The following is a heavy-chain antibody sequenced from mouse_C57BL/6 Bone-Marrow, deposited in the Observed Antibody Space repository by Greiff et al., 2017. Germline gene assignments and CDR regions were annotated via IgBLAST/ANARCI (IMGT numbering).Heavy chain of an antibody. V-gene: IGHV1-39*01. CDR2: INPNYGTT. CDR1: GYSFTDYN. CDR3: ARSPYYNGSTLFDY. Sequence: EVQLQESGPELVKPGASVKISCKASGYSFTDYNMNWVKQSNGKSLEWIGVINPNYGTTSYTQKFKGKATLTVDPSSSTAYMKLNSLPSEDSAVYYCARSPYYNGSTLFDYWGQGTTLTVSS. J-gene: IGHJ2*01. D-gene: IGHD1-1*01.